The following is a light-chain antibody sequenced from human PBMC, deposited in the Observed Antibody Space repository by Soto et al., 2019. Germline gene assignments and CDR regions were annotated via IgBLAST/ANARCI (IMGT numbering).Light chain of an antibody. Sequence: DIQLTQSPAFLSASVGDRVTVSCRASQDISTSLAWFQQQAGKVPQLLVYHASTLQDGVPSRFSGSGSGTYFTLTINSLEAEDFATYYCQHLRTYPFSFGPGTKLDIK. CDR3: QHLRTYPFS. CDR1: QDISTS. J-gene: IGKJ2*03. CDR2: HAS. V-gene: IGKV1-9*01.